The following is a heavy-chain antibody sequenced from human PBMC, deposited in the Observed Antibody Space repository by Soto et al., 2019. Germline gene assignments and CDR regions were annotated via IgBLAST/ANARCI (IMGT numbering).Heavy chain of an antibody. D-gene: IGHD2-8*01. V-gene: IGHV3-23*01. CDR3: AKDRSTRSYYFDY. J-gene: IGHJ4*02. CDR1: GFTFSSYA. CDR2: LSGSGGST. Sequence: EVQLLESGGGLVQPGGSLRLSCAASGFTFSSYAMSWVRQAPGQGLAWVSALSGSGGSTYYADSVKGRFTLSRDNSKNTLYLQMNSLRAEDTDVYYCAKDRSTRSYYFDYWGQGTLVTVSS.